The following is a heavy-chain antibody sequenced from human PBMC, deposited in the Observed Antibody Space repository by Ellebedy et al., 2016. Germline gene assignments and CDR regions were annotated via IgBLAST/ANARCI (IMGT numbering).Heavy chain of an antibody. CDR1: GFTFSSYA. V-gene: IGHV3-30*04. D-gene: IGHD3-22*01. Sequence: GGSLRLXXAASGFTFSSYALHWVRQAPGKGLEWVAVISYDGRNKFYADSVKGRFTISRDNSNNTLYLQMNSLRAEDTAVYYCTNTRKSSGYSPAEGYWGQGTLVTVSS. CDR2: ISYDGRNK. J-gene: IGHJ4*02. CDR3: TNTRKSSGYSPAEGY.